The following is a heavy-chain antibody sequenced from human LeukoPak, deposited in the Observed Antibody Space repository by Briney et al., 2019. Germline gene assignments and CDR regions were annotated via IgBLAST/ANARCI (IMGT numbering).Heavy chain of an antibody. J-gene: IGHJ3*02. V-gene: IGHV4-59*01. Sequence: SETLSLTCSVPGGSIRNYYWTWIRQPPGKGLEWIGYIFYSGSTNYNPSLKSRVTISLDTSKNHFSLKLNSVTAADTAVYYCASSSSGSYYNGFDIWGQGTMVTVAS. CDR2: IFYSGST. CDR3: ASSSSGSYYNGFDI. CDR1: GGSIRNYY. D-gene: IGHD3-10*01.